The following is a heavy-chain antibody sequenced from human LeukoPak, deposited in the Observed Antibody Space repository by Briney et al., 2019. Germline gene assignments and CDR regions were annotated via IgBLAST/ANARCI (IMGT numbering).Heavy chain of an antibody. CDR2: ISAYNGNT. J-gene: IGHJ4*02. CDR1: GYTFTSYG. Sequence: GASVKVSCKASGYTFTSYGISWVRLAPGQGLEWMGWISAYNGNTNYAQKLQGRVTMTTDTSTSTAYMELRSLRSDDTAVYYCARDRAYYYGSGSYYYWGQGTLVTVSS. D-gene: IGHD3-10*01. V-gene: IGHV1-18*01. CDR3: ARDRAYYYGSGSYYY.